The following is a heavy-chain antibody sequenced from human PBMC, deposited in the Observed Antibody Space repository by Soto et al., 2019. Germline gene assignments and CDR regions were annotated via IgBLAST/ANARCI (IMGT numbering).Heavy chain of an antibody. CDR3: AGGGIQQWLARTWFDP. D-gene: IGHD5-18*01. Sequence: PGGSLRLSCAASGFTFDDYAMHWVRQAPGKGLEWVSGISWNSGSIGYADSVKGRFTISRDNAKDSLYLQMNSLRAEDTALYYCAGGGIQQWLARTWFDPWGQGALVTVSS. CDR1: GFTFDDYA. CDR2: ISWNSGSI. V-gene: IGHV3-9*01. J-gene: IGHJ5*02.